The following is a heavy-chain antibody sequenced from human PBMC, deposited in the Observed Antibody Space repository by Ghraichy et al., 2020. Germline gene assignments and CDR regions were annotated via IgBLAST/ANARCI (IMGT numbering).Heavy chain of an antibody. CDR1: GFTFSRYA. V-gene: IGHV3-23*01. Sequence: GESLRLSCAASGFTFSRYAMNWVRQAPGKGLEWLSTMSGTGTGTYYAASVKGRFTVSRDNSKNTLYLQMNSLRPEDTAVYYCTKDASVTGSSCRFDYWGQGTLVTVSS. CDR2: MSGTGTGT. D-gene: IGHD7-27*01. CDR3: TKDASVTGSSCRFDY. J-gene: IGHJ4*02.